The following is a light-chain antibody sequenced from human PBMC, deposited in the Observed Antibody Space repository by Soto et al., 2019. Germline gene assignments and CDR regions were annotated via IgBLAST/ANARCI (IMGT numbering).Light chain of an antibody. J-gene: IGLJ2*01. Sequence: QSALTQPASVSGSPGQSITISCTGTSRDIGNYNYVSWYQHHPGKAPKLIIYEVTDRPSGVSNRFSASKSGNTASLTISGLQAEDEADYSCSSYTTTTTVIFGGGTKLTVL. CDR3: SSYTTTTTVI. CDR2: EVT. CDR1: SRDIGNYNY. V-gene: IGLV2-14*01.